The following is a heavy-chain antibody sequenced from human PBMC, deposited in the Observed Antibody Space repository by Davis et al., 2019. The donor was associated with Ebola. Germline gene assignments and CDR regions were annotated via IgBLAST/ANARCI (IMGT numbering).Heavy chain of an antibody. CDR2: ISSSSSTI. CDR1: GFTFSSYS. CDR3: ARDRGAEAEAFDP. D-gene: IGHD6-13*01. J-gene: IGHJ5*02. V-gene: IGHV3-48*02. Sequence: GESLKISCAASGFTFSSYSMNWVRQAPGKGLEWVSYISSSSSTIYYADSVKGRFTIFRENAKNSLYLQMNSLRDEDTAVDYCARDRGAEAEAFDPWGQGTLVTVSS.